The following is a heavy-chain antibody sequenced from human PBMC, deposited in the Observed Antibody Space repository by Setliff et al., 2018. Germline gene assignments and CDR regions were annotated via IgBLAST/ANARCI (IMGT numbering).Heavy chain of an antibody. CDR1: GYTFTSYA. J-gene: IGHJ3*02. D-gene: IGHD3-3*01. CDR2: ISAYNGNT. Sequence: ASVKVSCKASGYTFTSYAFSWVRQAPGQGLEWMGWISAYNGNTNYAQKFQGRVTITADKSTSTAYMELSRLRSEYTAVYYCAISTIFGVVSPTPDAFDIWGQGTMVTVSS. CDR3: AISTIFGVVSPTPDAFDI. V-gene: IGHV1-18*01.